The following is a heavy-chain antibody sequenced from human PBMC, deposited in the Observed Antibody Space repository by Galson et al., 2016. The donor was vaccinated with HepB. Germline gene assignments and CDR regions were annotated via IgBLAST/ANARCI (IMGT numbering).Heavy chain of an antibody. CDR3: ARDSPLPAAFAY. D-gene: IGHD2-2*01. V-gene: IGHV3-66*01. CDR2: IYSDDRT. Sequence: SLRLSCAASGFTVSTNYMSWVRQAPGKGLEWVSVIYSDDRTNYANSVKGRFTISRDNSKNTVYFQLNSLRVEDTAVYYCARDSPLPAAFAYWGQGTLVTVTS. J-gene: IGHJ4*02. CDR1: GFTVSTNY.